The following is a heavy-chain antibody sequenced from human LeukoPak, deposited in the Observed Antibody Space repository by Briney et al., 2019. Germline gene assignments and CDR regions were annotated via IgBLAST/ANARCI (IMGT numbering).Heavy chain of an antibody. CDR1: GFTFRSYW. CDR3: AKSRGSVDY. V-gene: IGHV3-7*01. J-gene: IGHJ4*02. D-gene: IGHD3-10*01. CDR2: IKQDGSEK. Sequence: GSLRLSCAASGFTFRSYWMSWVRQAPGKGLEWVANIKQDGSEKYYVDSVKGRFTISRDNAKNSLYLQMNSLRAEDTAVYYCAKSRGSVDYWGQGTLVTVSS.